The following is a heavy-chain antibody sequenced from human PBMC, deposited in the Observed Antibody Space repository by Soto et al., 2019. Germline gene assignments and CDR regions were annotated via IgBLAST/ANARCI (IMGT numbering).Heavy chain of an antibody. CDR2: INHLETT. V-gene: IGHV4-30-2*01. CDR3: ARGGGSDSFDY. CDR1: GASITFGGYS. Sequence: SETLSLTCTVSGASITFGGYSWSWIRQTPGKGLEWIGYINHLETTFYNPSFESRLTLSIDRAKNQFSLKLHSMSAADRAVYFCARGGGSDSFDYWGQGILVTVSS. J-gene: IGHJ4*02. D-gene: IGHD1-26*01.